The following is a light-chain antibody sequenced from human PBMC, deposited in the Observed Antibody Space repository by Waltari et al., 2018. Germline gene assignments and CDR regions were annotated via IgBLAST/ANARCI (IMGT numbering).Light chain of an antibody. Sequence: SYELTQPPSVSVSPGQTATITCSGDALPKQFAFWYQQKPGQAPVLVTYKETERPSGILDRFSGSTSGTTFTLTISGGQAEDEADYYCQSADSTSTHVVFGGGTKLTVL. CDR1: ALPKQF. CDR2: KET. V-gene: IGLV3-25*03. J-gene: IGLJ2*01. CDR3: QSADSTSTHVV.